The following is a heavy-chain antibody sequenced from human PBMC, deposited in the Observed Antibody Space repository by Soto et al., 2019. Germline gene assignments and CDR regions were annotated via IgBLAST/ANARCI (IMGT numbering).Heavy chain of an antibody. D-gene: IGHD3-3*01. Sequence: ASVKVSCKASGCTFSSYAISWVRQAPGQGLEWMGGIIPIFGTANYAQKFQGRVTITADESTSTAYMELSSLRSEDTAVYYCARDLPSIFGVVIIPYGMDVWGQGTTVTVSS. CDR3: ARDLPSIFGVVIIPYGMDV. V-gene: IGHV1-69*13. CDR2: IIPIFGTA. J-gene: IGHJ6*02. CDR1: GCTFSSYA.